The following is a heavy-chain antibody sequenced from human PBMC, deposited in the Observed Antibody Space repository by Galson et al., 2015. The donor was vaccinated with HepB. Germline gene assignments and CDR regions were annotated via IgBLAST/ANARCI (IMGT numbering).Heavy chain of an antibody. CDR2: IYSGGST. CDR1: GFTVSSNY. V-gene: IGHV3-53*01. CDR3: ARGEDYYYDSSGYPTLFDY. J-gene: IGHJ4*02. D-gene: IGHD3-22*01. Sequence: SLRLSYAASGFTVSSNYMSWVRQAPGKGLEWVSVIYSGGSTYYADSVKGRFTISRDNSKNTLYLQMNSLRAEDTAVYYCARGEDYYYDSSGYPTLFDYWGQGTLVTVSS.